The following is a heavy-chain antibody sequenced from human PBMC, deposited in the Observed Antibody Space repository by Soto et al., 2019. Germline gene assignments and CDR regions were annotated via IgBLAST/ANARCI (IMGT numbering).Heavy chain of an antibody. J-gene: IGHJ5*02. V-gene: IGHV2-5*01. CDR2: IYWDDK. CDR3: AHRTTTVTWWFDP. D-gene: IGHD4-17*01. Sequence: QITLKESGPTLVKPTQTLTLTCTFSGFSLTTSGVGVGWIRQPPGKPLEWLALIYWDDKRYSPSLKSRLTIAPDTAKNQVVLTITNMDPADTATYFCAHRTTTVTWWFDPWGQGTLVTVSS. CDR1: GFSLTTSGVG.